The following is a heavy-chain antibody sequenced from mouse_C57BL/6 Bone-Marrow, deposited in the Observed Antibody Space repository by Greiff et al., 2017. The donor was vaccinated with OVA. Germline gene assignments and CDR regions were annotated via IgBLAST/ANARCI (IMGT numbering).Heavy chain of an antibody. J-gene: IGHJ3*01. D-gene: IGHD1-1*01. CDR1: GYTFTTYW. Sequence: VKLQQSGAELAKPGASVRLSCKASGYTFTTYWMHWVKQRPGQGLDWIGYINPGSGYTKYNQKFKDKATLTADKSSSTAYMQLSSLTYEDSAVYFCARDYGSYGFSYWGQGTLVTVSA. CDR2: INPGSGYT. V-gene: IGHV1-7*01. CDR3: ARDYGSYGFSY.